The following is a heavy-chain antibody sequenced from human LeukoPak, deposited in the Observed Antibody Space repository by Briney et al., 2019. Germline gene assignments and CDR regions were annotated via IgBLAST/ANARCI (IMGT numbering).Heavy chain of an antibody. CDR1: GGTFSSYA. Sequence: SVKVSCKASGGTFSSYAISWVRQAPGQGLEWMGGIIPIFGTANYAQKFQGRVTITADESTSTAYMELSSLRSEDTAVYYCAGTYYYGSGSYLGDAFDIRGQGTMVTVSS. J-gene: IGHJ3*02. D-gene: IGHD3-10*01. CDR2: IIPIFGTA. CDR3: AGTYYYGSGSYLGDAFDI. V-gene: IGHV1-69*01.